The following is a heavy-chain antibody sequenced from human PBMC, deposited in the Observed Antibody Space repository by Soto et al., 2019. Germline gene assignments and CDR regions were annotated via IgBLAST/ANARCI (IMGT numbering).Heavy chain of an antibody. V-gene: IGHV3-64D*06. Sequence: GGSLRLSCSASGLSFNDYAMHWVRQAAGKVLEYVSSISSDGGTTYYADSVTGRFTIPRDNSKNTLYLQISSLRVEDTAVYYCCQDRFLNYWGQGTLVTVSS. CDR3: CQDRFLNY. CDR1: GLSFNDYA. J-gene: IGHJ4*02. CDR2: ISSDGGTT.